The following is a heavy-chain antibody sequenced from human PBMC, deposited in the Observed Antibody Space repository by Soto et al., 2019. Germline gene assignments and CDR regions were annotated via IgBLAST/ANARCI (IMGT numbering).Heavy chain of an antibody. J-gene: IGHJ3*02. D-gene: IGHD3-16*01. CDR1: GYTFTSYG. CDR2: ISAYNGNT. Sequence: SVKVSCKASGYTFTSYGISWVRQAPGQGLEWMGWISAYNGNTNYAQKLQGRVTMTTDTSTSTAYMELRSLRSDDTAVYYCAREREAGGTPYDAFDIWGQGTMVTVSS. CDR3: AREREAGGTPYDAFDI. V-gene: IGHV1-18*01.